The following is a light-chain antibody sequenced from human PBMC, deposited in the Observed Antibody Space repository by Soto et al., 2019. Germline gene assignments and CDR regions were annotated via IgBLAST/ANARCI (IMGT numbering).Light chain of an antibody. CDR1: QDIGNW. CDR3: QQYNSYSLT. Sequence: IHLTQSPPSLAASVGDRVTITCRASQDIGNWMTWYQQKPGKAPKLLIYAASTLQSGVPSRFSGGGSGTEFTLTISSLQPDDFATYYCQQYNSYSLTFGGGTKVDIK. J-gene: IGKJ4*01. CDR2: AAS. V-gene: IGKV1D-16*01.